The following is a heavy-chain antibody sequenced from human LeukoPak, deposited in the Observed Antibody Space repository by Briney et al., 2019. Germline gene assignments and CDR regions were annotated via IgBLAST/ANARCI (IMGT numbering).Heavy chain of an antibody. CDR2: IHTSGTT. CDR3: ARLGDSSSSGIDY. D-gene: IGHD6-6*01. CDR1: GDSITNYY. V-gene: IGHV4-4*07. J-gene: IGHJ4*02. Sequence: PSETLSLTCTVSGDSITNYYWNWIRQPAGKGLEWIGRIHTSGTTNHNPSLKSRVTMSVDTSMNQFSLKLSSVTAADTAVYYCARLGDSSSSGIDYWGQGTPVTVSS.